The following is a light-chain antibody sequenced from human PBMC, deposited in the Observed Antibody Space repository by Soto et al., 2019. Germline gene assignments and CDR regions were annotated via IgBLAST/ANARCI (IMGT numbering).Light chain of an antibody. J-gene: IGKJ4*01. CDR2: KTS. Sequence: DFQMTQSPSTLSASIGDGVTISCRASQSIDSSLAWYQQKPGRAPKVIITKTSILEGGVPSRFSGSVSGTEFTLTTTNLQPEDFATYYCQQYKDYPLTFGGGTKVDIK. V-gene: IGKV1-5*03. CDR1: QSIDSS. CDR3: QQYKDYPLT.